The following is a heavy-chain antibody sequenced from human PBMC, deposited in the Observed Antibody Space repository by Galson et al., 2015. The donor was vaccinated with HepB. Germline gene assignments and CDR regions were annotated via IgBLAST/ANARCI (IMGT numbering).Heavy chain of an antibody. Sequence: SVKVSCKASGGTFSSYAISWVRQAPGQGLEWMGGIIPIFGTANYAQKFQGRVTITADESTSTAYMELSSLRSEDTAVYYCASRKISDYGDYYYYDMDVWGQGTTVTVSS. J-gene: IGHJ6*02. CDR1: GGTFSSYA. V-gene: IGHV1-69*13. CDR2: IIPIFGTA. CDR3: ASRKISDYGDYYYYDMDV. D-gene: IGHD4-17*01.